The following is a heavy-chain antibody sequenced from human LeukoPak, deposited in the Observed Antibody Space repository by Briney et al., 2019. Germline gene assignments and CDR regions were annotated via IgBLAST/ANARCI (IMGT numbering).Heavy chain of an antibody. CDR3: ARASSGRYYSFDY. D-gene: IGHD1-26*01. V-gene: IGHV4-4*07. CDR1: GGSISSNY. J-gene: IGHJ4*02. CDR2: IYTSGSI. Sequence: SETLSLTCTVSGGSISSNYWSWIRQPAGKGLEWMGRIYTSGSINYNPSLKRRVTMSVDTSKNQFSLKLSSVTAADTAVYYCARASSGRYYSFDYWGQGTLVTVSS.